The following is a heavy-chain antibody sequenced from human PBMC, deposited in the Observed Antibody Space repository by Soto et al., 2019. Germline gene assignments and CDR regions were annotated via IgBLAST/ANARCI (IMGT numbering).Heavy chain of an antibody. V-gene: IGHV3-48*01. CDR3: VRDGGYSSGWYYYGMDV. D-gene: IGHD6-19*01. CDR1: GFTFSSYS. CDR2: ISSSSNTI. Sequence: HPGGSLRLSCAASGFTFSSYSMNWVRQAPGKGLEWVSYISSSSNTIYYADSVKGRFTISRDDAKNSLYLQMNSLRSEDTAVYYCVRDGGYSSGWYYYGMDVWGQGTTVTVSS. J-gene: IGHJ6*02.